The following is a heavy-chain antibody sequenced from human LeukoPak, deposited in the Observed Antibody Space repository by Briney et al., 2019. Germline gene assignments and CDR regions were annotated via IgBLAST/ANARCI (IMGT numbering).Heavy chain of an antibody. D-gene: IGHD4-23*01. Sequence: SETLSLTCAVSGYSISSGYYWGWIRQPPGKGLEWIGSIYHSGSTYYNPSLRGRVTISVDTSKNQFSLKLPSVTAADTAVCYCARYYGGDSAIDYWGQGTLVTVSS. V-gene: IGHV4-38-2*01. CDR3: ARYYGGDSAIDY. CDR1: GYSISSGYY. J-gene: IGHJ4*02. CDR2: IYHSGST.